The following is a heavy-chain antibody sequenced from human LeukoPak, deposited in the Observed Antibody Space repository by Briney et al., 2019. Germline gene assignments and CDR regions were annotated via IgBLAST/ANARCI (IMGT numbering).Heavy chain of an antibody. CDR3: ASVMTTVKEAAFDI. V-gene: IGHV4-4*02. CDR2: IYHSGST. D-gene: IGHD4-17*01. Sequence: SETLSLTCAVSGGSISSSNWWSWVRQPPGKGLEWIGEIYHSGSTNYNPSLKSRVTISVDKSKNQFSLKLSSVTAADTAVYYCASVMTTVKEAAFDIWGQGTMVTVSS. J-gene: IGHJ3*02. CDR1: GGSISSSNW.